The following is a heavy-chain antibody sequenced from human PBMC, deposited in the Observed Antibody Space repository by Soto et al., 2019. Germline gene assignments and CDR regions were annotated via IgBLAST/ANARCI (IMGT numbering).Heavy chain of an antibody. V-gene: IGHV3-23*01. CDR1: GFTFSSYA. CDR2: ISGSGGST. Sequence: EVQLLESGGGLVQPGGSLRLSCAASGFTFSSYAMSWVRQAPGKGLEWVSAISGSGGSTYYADSVKGRFTISRDNSKNTLYLQMNSLRAEDTAVYYCAKDSASYDFWSGYSGCFDYWGQGTLVTVSS. CDR3: AKDSASYDFWSGYSGCFDY. J-gene: IGHJ4*02. D-gene: IGHD3-3*01.